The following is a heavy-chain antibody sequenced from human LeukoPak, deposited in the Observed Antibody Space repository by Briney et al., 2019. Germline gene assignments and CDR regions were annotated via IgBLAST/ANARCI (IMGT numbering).Heavy chain of an antibody. J-gene: IGHJ3*02. CDR2: IYHSGRT. CDR1: GYSISSGYY. D-gene: IGHD2-15*01. V-gene: IGHV4-38-2*02. CDR3: ARVLKGMGYCSGGSCYAFDI. Sequence: PSETPSLTCTVSGYSISSGYYWGWIRQPPGKGLEWIGSIYHSGRTYYNPSLESRVTISVDTSKNQFSLRLSSVTAADTAVYYCARVLKGMGYCSGGSCYAFDIWGQGTMVTVSS.